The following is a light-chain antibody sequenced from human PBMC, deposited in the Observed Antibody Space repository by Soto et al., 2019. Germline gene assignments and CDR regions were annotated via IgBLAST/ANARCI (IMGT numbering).Light chain of an antibody. CDR3: LQYNDWPRT. V-gene: IGKV3-15*01. CDR1: QSVNAN. J-gene: IGKJ1*01. Sequence: EILMTQSPATLSVSPGERATLSCRASQSVNANLAWYQQKSGRAPRLLIFGASTRATDIPGRFSGSGSGTKFTLTISSLQPEDFAVYYCLQYNDWPRTFGQGT. CDR2: GAS.